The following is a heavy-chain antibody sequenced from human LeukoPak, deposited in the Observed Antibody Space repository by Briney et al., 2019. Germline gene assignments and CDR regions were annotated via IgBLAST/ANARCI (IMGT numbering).Heavy chain of an antibody. D-gene: IGHD2-15*01. V-gene: IGHV4-4*07. CDR3: ARARGYCSGGSCYPYYYYYMDV. Sequence: SETLSLTCTVSGGSISSYYWSWIRQPAGKGLEWIGRIYTSGSTNYNPSLKSRVTMSVDTSKNQFSLKLSSVTAAGTAVYYCARARGYCSGGSCYPYYYYYMDVWGKGTTVTVSS. J-gene: IGHJ6*03. CDR2: IYTSGST. CDR1: GGSISSYY.